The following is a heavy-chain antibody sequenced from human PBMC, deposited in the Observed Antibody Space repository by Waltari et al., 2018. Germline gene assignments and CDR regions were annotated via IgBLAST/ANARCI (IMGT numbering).Heavy chain of an antibody. J-gene: IGHJ2*01. CDR1: GYSIRSGYY. D-gene: IGHD4-17*01. CDR2: IYHSGST. V-gene: IGHV4-38-2*01. CDR3: ARNGTTVTTDDWYFDL. Sequence: QVQLHESGPGLVKPSETLSLTCAVAGYSIRSGYYWGWLRPPPGKGLEWIGRIYHSGSTYYNPSLKSRVTISVDTSKNQSSLKLSSVTAADTAVYYCARNGTTVTTDDWYFDLWGRGTLVTVSS.